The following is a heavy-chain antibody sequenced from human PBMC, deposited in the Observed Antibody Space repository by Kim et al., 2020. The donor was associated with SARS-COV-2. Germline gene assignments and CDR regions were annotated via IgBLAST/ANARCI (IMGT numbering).Heavy chain of an antibody. J-gene: IGHJ2*01. D-gene: IGHD3-22*01. CDR1: GYSFTTYW. V-gene: IGHV5-51*01. CDR3: ARRHSDSSGYYSPYWYFDL. Sequence: GESLKISCKGSGYSFTTYWIGWVRQMPGKGLEWMGIIYPGDSDTRYSPSFQDQVTMSADKSINTAYLQWSSLKASDTATYYCARRHSDSSGYYSPYWYFDLWGRGTLVIVSS. CDR2: IYPGDSDT.